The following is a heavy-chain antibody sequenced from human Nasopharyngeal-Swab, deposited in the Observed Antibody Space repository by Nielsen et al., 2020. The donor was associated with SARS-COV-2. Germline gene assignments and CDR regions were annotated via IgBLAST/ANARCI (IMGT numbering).Heavy chain of an antibody. D-gene: IGHD6-19*01. CDR3: ARDPTSVAGTGDYYYGMDV. J-gene: IGHJ6*02. CDR2: INPNSVGT. V-gene: IGHV1-2*06. Sequence: ASVKVSCNASGYTFTCYYMHWVRQAPGQGLEWMGRINPNSVGTNYAQKFQGRVTMTRDTSISTAYMELSRLSADDTAVYYCARDPTSVAGTGDYYYGMDVWGQGTTVTVSS. CDR1: GYTFTCYY.